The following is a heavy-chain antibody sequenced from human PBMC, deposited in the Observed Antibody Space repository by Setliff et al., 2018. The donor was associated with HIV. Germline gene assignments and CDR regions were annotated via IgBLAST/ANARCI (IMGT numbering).Heavy chain of an antibody. CDR1: GGSISSSSYY. V-gene: IGHV4-39*01. D-gene: IGHD6-13*01. J-gene: IGHJ6*03. CDR3: ARGRYRSRWYASDHYYIDV. Sequence: SSETLSLTCTVSGGSISSSSYYWCWVRQPPGKGLQWIGSIYYRGSTYYNPSLKSRVTISVDTSKNQFSLKLRSVTAADTALYYCARGRYRSRWYASDHYYIDVWGKGTTVTVSS. CDR2: IYYRGST.